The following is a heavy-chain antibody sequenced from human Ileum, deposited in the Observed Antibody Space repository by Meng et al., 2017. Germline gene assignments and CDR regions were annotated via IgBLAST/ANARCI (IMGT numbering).Heavy chain of an antibody. Sequence: QVQPQESGPGLGRTAETLSLNCNASGGSVSGDGFQWGWVRQPPGKGLEWIGYASTNSNPSLKSRVTISLDTSKNQFSLELSSVTAADTAVYYCARHIAVSGTRGFDSWGQGTLVTVSS. J-gene: IGHJ4*02. CDR1: GGSVSGDGFQ. V-gene: IGHV4-61*08. CDR2: AST. CDR3: ARHIAVSGTRGFDS. D-gene: IGHD6-19*01.